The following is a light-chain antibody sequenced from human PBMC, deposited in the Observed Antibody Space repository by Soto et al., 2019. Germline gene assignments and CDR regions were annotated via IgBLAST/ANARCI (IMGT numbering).Light chain of an antibody. V-gene: IGLV2-14*01. CDR2: DVS. Sequence: QSVLTQPRSVSGSPGQSVTISCTGTSSDVGGYNYVSWYQQHPGKAPKLMIYDVSNRPSGVSSRFSGSKSGITASLTISGLQAEDEADYYCSSYTSDSTYVFGTGTMVTV. CDR1: SSDVGGYNY. CDR3: SSYTSDSTYV. J-gene: IGLJ1*01.